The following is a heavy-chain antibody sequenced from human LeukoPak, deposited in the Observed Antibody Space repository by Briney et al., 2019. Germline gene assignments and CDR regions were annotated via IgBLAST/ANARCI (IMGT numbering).Heavy chain of an antibody. CDR3: LKDRLGAGDY. Sequence: GGSLRLPCSASGFTFSSYAMHWVRQAPGRGLEYVSAITSNGDTTYYADSVKGRFTISRDNSKNTLYLQMTSLRAEDTAIYYCLKDRLGAGDYWGQGTLVTVSS. V-gene: IGHV3-64D*06. D-gene: IGHD7-27*01. J-gene: IGHJ4*02. CDR1: GFTFSSYA. CDR2: ITSNGDTT.